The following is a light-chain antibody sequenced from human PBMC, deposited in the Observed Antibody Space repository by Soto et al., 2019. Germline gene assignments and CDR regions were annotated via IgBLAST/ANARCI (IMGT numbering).Light chain of an antibody. J-gene: IGKJ1*01. CDR3: QQYDTYSRT. Sequence: DIQMTQSPSTLSGSVGDRVTITCRASQSFSGTLAWYQQKPRKAPKLLIYDASSLERGVASRFSGSGSGTEFTLTISSLQPDDFATYYCQQYDTYSRTFGQGTKVDFK. CDR2: DAS. V-gene: IGKV1-5*01. CDR1: QSFSGT.